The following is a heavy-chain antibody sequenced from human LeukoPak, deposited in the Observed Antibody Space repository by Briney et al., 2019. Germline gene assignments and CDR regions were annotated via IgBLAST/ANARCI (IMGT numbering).Heavy chain of an antibody. V-gene: IGHV4-59*13. CDR2: IYHSGST. CDR3: ARNFGDYTTGFDY. CDR1: GGSISSNY. Sequence: SETLSLTCTVSGGSISSNYWSWIRQSPGKGLEWIGYIYHSGSTNYNPSLKSRVTISVDTSKNQFSLKLSSVTAADTAVYYCARNFGDYTTGFDYWGQGTLVTVSS. D-gene: IGHD4-17*01. J-gene: IGHJ4*02.